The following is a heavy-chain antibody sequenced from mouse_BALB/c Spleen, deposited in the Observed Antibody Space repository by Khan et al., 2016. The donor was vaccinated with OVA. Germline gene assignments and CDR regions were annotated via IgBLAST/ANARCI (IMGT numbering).Heavy chain of an antibody. CDR1: GFTFSCHC. D-gene: IGHD4-1*01. V-gene: IGHV5-6*01. J-gene: IGHJ3*01. Sequence: EVELVESGGDFVKPGGSPKPTCSAPGFTFSCHCLFWVRQTPDKRLEWVASISSGCDYPHHPDRVKGRITISRDNAKNTLYLQMSGLKSEDTAMYYCAGHLTGSFAYWGQGTLVTVSA. CDR3: AGHLTGSFAY. CDR2: ISSGCDYP.